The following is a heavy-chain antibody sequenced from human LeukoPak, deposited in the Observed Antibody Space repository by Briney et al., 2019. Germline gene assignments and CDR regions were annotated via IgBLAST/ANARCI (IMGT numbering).Heavy chain of an antibody. Sequence: SETLSLTCTVSGYSISSGYYWGWIRQPPGKGLEWIGSIYHSGSTYYNPSLKSRVTISVDTSKNQFSLKLSSVTAADTAVYYCAAQAVAGTLNWFDPWGQGTLVTVSS. CDR3: AAQAVAGTLNWFDP. CDR2: IYHSGST. J-gene: IGHJ5*02. CDR1: GYSISSGYY. D-gene: IGHD6-19*01. V-gene: IGHV4-38-2*02.